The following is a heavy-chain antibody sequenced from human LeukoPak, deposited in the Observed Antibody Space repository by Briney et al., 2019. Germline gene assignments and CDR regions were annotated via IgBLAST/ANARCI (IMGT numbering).Heavy chain of an antibody. J-gene: IGHJ3*02. CDR3: ATFYGGNSRGAFDI. CDR2: IYSGGAT. V-gene: IGHV3-53*01. D-gene: IGHD4-23*01. CDR1: GFTFISTY. Sequence: GGSLRLSCAASGFTFISTYMSWVRQAPGKGLEWVSIIYSGGATYYAASGKGRFTISRDNSKNTLYLQMNSLRAEDTAVYYCATFYGGNSRGAFDIWGQGTMVTVSS.